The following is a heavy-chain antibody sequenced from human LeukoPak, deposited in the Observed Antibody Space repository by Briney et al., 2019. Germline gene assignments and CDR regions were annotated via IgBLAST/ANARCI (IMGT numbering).Heavy chain of an antibody. D-gene: IGHD2-21*02. Sequence: DPSETLSLTCTVSGGAIADYYWSWIRHPPGKGLEWIAYVYYSGTVNYNPSLEGRVTISVDTSKNQFSLSLTSVTAADTAVYYCARHGTAARPFQLGGQGTRDTVPS. V-gene: IGHV4-59*08. CDR3: ARHGTAARPFQL. J-gene: IGHJ1*01. CDR1: GGAIADYY. CDR2: VYYSGTV.